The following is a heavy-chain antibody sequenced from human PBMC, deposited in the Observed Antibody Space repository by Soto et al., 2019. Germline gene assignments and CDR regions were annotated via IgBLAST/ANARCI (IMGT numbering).Heavy chain of an antibody. CDR2: TYYRSRWYN. CDR3: ARRDWNEGYYYYGMDV. J-gene: IGHJ6*02. CDR1: GDSVSSNSAA. D-gene: IGHD1-1*01. V-gene: IGHV6-1*01. Sequence: PSQTLSLTCAISGDSVSSNSAAWNWIRQSPSRGLEWLGRTYYRSRWYNDYAVSVKSRITVNPDTSKNQFSLHLYSVTPEDTAVYYCARRDWNEGYYYYGMDVWGQGTTVTVSS.